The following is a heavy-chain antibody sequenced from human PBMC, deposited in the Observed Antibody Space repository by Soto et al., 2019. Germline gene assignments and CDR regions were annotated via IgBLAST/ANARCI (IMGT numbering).Heavy chain of an antibody. CDR1: GYTFTIYG. J-gene: IGHJ6*02. CDR2: ISAYNGNT. CDR3: ARELGAVAVDYYYGMDV. Sequence: ASVKVSCKASGYTFTIYGIIWVRQAPGQGLEWMGWISAYNGNTNYAQKLQGRVTMTTDTSTSTAYMELTSLRSEDTAVYYCARELGAVAVDYYYGMDVWGQGTTVTVSS. D-gene: IGHD6-19*01. V-gene: IGHV1-18*01.